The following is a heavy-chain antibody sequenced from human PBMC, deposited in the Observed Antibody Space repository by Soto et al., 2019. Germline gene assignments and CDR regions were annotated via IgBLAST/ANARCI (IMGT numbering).Heavy chain of an antibody. D-gene: IGHD3-16*01. J-gene: IGHJ5*02. CDR3: SRDLCGQYGS. Sequence: EVHLVESGGGLVQSGESLRLSCAASGFTFRSYWMHWVRQAPGKGLVWVARTSEDGGRTDYADSVQGRFTISRDNANNALYLQMNSLRAEDTAICFCSRDLCGQYGSWGQGTLVTVSS. V-gene: IGHV3-74*01. CDR2: TSEDGGRT. CDR1: GFTFRSYW.